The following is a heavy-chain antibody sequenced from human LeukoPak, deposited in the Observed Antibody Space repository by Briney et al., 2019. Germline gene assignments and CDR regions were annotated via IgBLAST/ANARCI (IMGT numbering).Heavy chain of an antibody. Sequence: GGSLRLSCAASGFNFSNHWMSWVRHAPGKGLEWVANIKEDVSEKWYVDSVKGRFTISRDNFDNSLSLQMNSLRTEDTAVYFCARVDQKFQDSGSRSFDCWGQEPWSPSPQ. CDR1: GFNFSNHW. CDR3: ARVDQKFQDSGSRSFDC. CDR2: IKEDVSEK. D-gene: IGHD6-19*01. V-gene: IGHV3-7*01. J-gene: IGHJ4*01.